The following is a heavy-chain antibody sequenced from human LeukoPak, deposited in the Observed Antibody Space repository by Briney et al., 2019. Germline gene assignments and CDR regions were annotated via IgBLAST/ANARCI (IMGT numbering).Heavy chain of an antibody. D-gene: IGHD1-26*01. Sequence: GASVKVSCKASGYTFNGYYIHWVRQAPGQGLEWTGWINPSSGGTNYVQRFQGRVTMTRDTSISTAYMELSRLRSDDTAVYYCARRGSPGGFDIWGQGTRVTVSS. J-gene: IGHJ3*02. V-gene: IGHV1-2*02. CDR1: GYTFNGYY. CDR2: INPSSGGT. CDR3: ARRGSPGGFDI.